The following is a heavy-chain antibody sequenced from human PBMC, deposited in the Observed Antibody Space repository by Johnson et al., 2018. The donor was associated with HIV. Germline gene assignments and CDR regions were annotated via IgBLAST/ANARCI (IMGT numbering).Heavy chain of an antibody. V-gene: IGHV3-30*02. CDR2: IRYDGSNK. CDR3: AKDSRYSYGPDAFDI. Sequence: VQLVESGGGLVKPGGSLRLSCAASGFTFSSYGMHWVRQAPGKGLEWVAFIRYDGSNKYYADSVKGRFTISRDNSKNTLYLQMNSLRAEDTAVYYCAKDSRYSYGPDAFDIWGQGTMVTVSS. J-gene: IGHJ3*02. D-gene: IGHD5-18*01. CDR1: GFTFSSYG.